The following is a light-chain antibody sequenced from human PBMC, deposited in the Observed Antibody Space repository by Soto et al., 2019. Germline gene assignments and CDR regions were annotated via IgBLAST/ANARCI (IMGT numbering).Light chain of an antibody. CDR3: QQYNTFWT. Sequence: DIRLTQSHSTLSASVGDRVTIACRASHTISTWLAWYQQKPGKAPTLLIYEASRLGTGVPSRFSGSGSGTEFSLTISSLQPDDSATYYCQQYNTFWTFGHGTKVEI. CDR2: EAS. V-gene: IGKV1-5*03. CDR1: HTISTW. J-gene: IGKJ1*01.